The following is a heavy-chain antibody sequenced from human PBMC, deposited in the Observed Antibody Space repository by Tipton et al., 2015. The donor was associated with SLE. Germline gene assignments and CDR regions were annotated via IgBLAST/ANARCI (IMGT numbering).Heavy chain of an antibody. D-gene: IGHD2-2*01. CDR1: GGSITSSHYY. J-gene: IGHJ2*01. CDR2: LYNSGTT. CDR3: VRRVGNWYFDL. V-gene: IGHV4-39*07. Sequence: TLSLTCTVSGGSITSSHYYWGWIRQPPGKGLEWIGSLYNSGTTYYHPSLKSRVTISLDTSKNQFSLKLSSLTAADTAVYYCVRRVGNWYFDLWGRGTLVTVSS.